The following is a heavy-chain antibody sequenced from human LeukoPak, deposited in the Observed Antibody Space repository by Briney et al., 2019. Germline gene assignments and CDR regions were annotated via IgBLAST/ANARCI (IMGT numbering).Heavy chain of an antibody. D-gene: IGHD5-24*01. CDR2: IYTTGST. V-gene: IGHV4-4*07. Sequence: PSETLSLTCTVSGDSINSFYWSWIRQPAGRGLEWIGRIYTTGSTNYNPPLRRRVPMAVNPYKNQFSLELSYVSGARHASFVFARMGGERATAYIDYWGQGTLVAVSS. J-gene: IGHJ4*02. CDR1: GDSINSFY. CDR3: ARMGGERATAYIDY.